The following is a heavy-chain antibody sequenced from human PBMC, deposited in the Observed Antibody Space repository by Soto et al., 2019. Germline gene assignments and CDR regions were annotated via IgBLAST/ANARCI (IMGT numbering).Heavy chain of an antibody. V-gene: IGHV3-30*18. Sequence: GGSLRLSCAASGFTFSSYGMHWVRQAPGKGLEWVAVISYDGSNKYYADSVKGRFTISRDNSKNTLYLQMNSLRAEDTAVYYCVKQDSSWYKYYYYMDVWGKGTTITVSS. CDR2: ISYDGSNK. J-gene: IGHJ6*03. CDR1: GFTFSSYG. D-gene: IGHD6-13*01. CDR3: VKQDSSWYKYYYYMDV.